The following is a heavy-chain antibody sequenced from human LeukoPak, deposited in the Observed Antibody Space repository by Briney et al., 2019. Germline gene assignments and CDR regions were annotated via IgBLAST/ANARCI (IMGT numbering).Heavy chain of an antibody. CDR2: IYYSGST. CDR3: AAEYSSGSNWFDP. CDR1: GGSISSSSYY. V-gene: IGHV4-39*01. Sequence: SGTLSLTCTVSGGSISSSSYYWGWIRQPPGKGLEWIGSIYYSGSTYYNPSLKSRVTISVDTSKNQFSLKLSSVTAADTAVYYCAAEYSSGSNWFDPWGQGTLVTVSS. D-gene: IGHD6-25*01. J-gene: IGHJ5*02.